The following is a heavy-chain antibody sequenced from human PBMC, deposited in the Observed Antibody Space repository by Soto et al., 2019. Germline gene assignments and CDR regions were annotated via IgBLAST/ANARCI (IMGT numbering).Heavy chain of an antibody. D-gene: IGHD5-12*01. CDR1: GFTFSSYS. CDR3: AREGIVATIPFDY. J-gene: IGHJ4*02. Sequence: GGSLRLSCAASGFTFSSYSMNWVRQAPGKGLEWVSSISSSSSYIYYADSVKGRFTISRDNAKNSLYLQMNSLRAEDTAVYYCAREGIVATIPFDYWGQGTLVTVSS. CDR2: ISSSSSYI. V-gene: IGHV3-21*01.